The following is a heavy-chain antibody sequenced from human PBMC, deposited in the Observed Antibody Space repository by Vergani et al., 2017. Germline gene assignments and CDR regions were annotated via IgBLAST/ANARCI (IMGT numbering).Heavy chain of an antibody. J-gene: IGHJ4*02. D-gene: IGHD3-16*02. CDR3: ASIARAPTRRNPPPDY. CDR2: VNHGGST. Sequence: QVQLQEWGAGLLKTSETLSLTCGVSGGSFSDYYWSWIRQAPGMGLEWIGEVNHGGSTNYNPSLKSRVSISVDTSKNQFSLQLISVTAADSALYFCASIARAPTRRNPPPDYGGQGILVTVSS. V-gene: IGHV4-34*01. CDR1: GGSFSDYY.